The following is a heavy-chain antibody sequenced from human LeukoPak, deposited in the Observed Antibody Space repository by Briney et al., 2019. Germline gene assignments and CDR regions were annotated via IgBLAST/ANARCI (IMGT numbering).Heavy chain of an antibody. Sequence: GGSLRLSCAPSGFTFSRYAMNWVRQAPGKGLEWVSTISISANTHYADSVKGRFTISRDNSKSTLYLQMNSLRAEDTAIYYCAKDHDSTGLFQDRDYWGQGTQVTISS. CDR1: GFTFSRYA. V-gene: IGHV3-23*01. CDR2: ISISANT. J-gene: IGHJ4*02. D-gene: IGHD6-19*01. CDR3: AKDHDSTGLFQDRDY.